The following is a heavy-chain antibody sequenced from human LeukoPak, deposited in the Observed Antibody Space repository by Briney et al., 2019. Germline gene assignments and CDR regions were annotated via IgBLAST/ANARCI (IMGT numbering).Heavy chain of an antibody. V-gene: IGHV4-59*12. Sequence: SETLSLTCTVSGDSISSYYWSWIRQPPGKGLEWIGYIYYSGSTKYNPSLKSRVTISLDTSRNQFSLKLNSVTAADTAVYFCARGPYSYDSSGAFDIWGQGTMVTVSS. J-gene: IGHJ3*02. CDR2: IYYSGST. CDR1: GDSISSYY. CDR3: ARGPYSYDSSGAFDI. D-gene: IGHD3-22*01.